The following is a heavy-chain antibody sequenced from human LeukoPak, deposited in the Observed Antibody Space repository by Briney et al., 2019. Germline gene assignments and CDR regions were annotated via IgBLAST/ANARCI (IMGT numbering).Heavy chain of an antibody. V-gene: IGHV4-59*01. Sequence: SETPSLACTVSGGSISSYYWSWIRQPPGKGLEWIGYIYYRGSTNYNPSLKSRVTISVDTSKNQFSLRLTSVTAADTAMYYCASRTYYGSGPDYWGQGTLVTVSS. CDR1: GGSISSYY. J-gene: IGHJ4*02. D-gene: IGHD3-10*01. CDR3: ASRTYYGSGPDY. CDR2: IYYRGST.